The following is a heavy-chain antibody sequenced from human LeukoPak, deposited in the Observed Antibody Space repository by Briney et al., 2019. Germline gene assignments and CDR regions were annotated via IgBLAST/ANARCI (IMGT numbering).Heavy chain of an antibody. Sequence: GASVKVSCKASGGTFSSYTISWVRQAPGQGLEWMGRIIPILGIANYAQKFQGRVTITADKSTSTAYMELSSLRSEDTAVYYCASSPRYSNGGWFDPWGQGTLVTVSS. D-gene: IGHD4-11*01. J-gene: IGHJ5*02. V-gene: IGHV1-69*02. CDR2: IIPILGIA. CDR1: GGTFSSYT. CDR3: ASSPRYSNGGWFDP.